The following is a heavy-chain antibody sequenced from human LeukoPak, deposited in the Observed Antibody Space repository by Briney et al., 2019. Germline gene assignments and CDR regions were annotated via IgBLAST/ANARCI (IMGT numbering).Heavy chain of an antibody. J-gene: IGHJ4*02. Sequence: PGGSLRLSCAASGFTFSSYVMSWVRQAPGKGLEWVSSFSGGGGSTYYADSVKGRFTISRDNSKNTLYLQMNSLSGEDTAVYYWAKGWQVGYWGEGTLVTVSS. D-gene: IGHD3-10*01. CDR2: FSGGGGST. V-gene: IGHV3-23*01. CDR3: AKGWQVGY. CDR1: GFTFSSYV.